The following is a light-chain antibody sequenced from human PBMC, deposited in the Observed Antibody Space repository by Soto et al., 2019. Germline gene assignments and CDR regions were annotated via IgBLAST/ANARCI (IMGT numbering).Light chain of an antibody. CDR1: QSLSSNY. J-gene: IGKJ1*01. Sequence: EIVLTQSPGTLSLSPGDRATLSCRASQSLSSNYLAWYQQKPGQAPRLLIYGASRRATHIPGRFSGSGSGTDFALTIPRLEPADVAVYFCQQYDTFPRTFGQGTKVEIQ. CDR3: QQYDTFPRT. V-gene: IGKV3-20*01. CDR2: GAS.